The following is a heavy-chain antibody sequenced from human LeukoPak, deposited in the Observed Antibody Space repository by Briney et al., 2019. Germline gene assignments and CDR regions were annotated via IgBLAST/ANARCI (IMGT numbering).Heavy chain of an antibody. V-gene: IGHV3-30*03. Sequence: GGSLRLSCAASGFTVSSNYMSWVRQAPGKGLDWVAVILEDGRSQHYADSVKGRFSISRDNSKNTLFLQMNSLRGEDTAMYYCARVQGGGFRTADSWGQGALVTVSS. CDR2: ILEDGRSQ. D-gene: IGHD1-14*01. CDR3: ARVQGGGFRTADS. J-gene: IGHJ4*02. CDR1: GFTVSSNY.